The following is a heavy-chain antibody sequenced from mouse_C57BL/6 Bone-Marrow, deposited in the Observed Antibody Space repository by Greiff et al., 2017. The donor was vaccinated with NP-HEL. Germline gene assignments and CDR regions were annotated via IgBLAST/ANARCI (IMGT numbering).Heavy chain of an antibody. V-gene: IGHV2-2*01. Sequence: QVQLQQSGPGLVQPSQSLSITCTVSGFSLTSYGVHWVRQSPGKGLEWLGVIWSGGSTDYNAAFISRLSISKDNSKSQVFVKMHSLQADDTAIYYCARKDYCKGGAWFAYWGKAILVTVAA. CDR2: IWSGGST. CDR1: GFSLTSYG. J-gene: IGHJ3*01. D-gene: IGHD2-1*01. CDR3: ARKDYCKGGAWFAY.